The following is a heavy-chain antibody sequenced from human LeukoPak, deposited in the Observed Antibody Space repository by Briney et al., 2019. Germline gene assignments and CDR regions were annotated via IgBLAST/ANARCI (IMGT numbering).Heavy chain of an antibody. V-gene: IGHV1-3*01. CDR1: GYTFTSYA. CDR2: INAGNGNT. D-gene: IGHD6-19*01. CDR3: ARDLFGHSSGWDWFDP. Sequence: ASVRVSCKASGYTFTSYAMHWVRQAPGQRLEWMGWINAGNGNTKYSQKFQGRVTITRDTSASTAYMELSSLRSEDTAVYYCARDLFGHSSGWDWFDPWGQGTLVTVSS. J-gene: IGHJ5*02.